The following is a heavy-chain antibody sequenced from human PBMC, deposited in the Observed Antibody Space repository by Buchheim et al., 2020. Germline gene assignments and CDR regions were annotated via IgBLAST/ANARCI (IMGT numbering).Heavy chain of an antibody. Sequence: QVQLQESGPGLVKPSETLSLTCTVSGGSISSYYWSWIRQPPGKGLEWIGYIYYSGSTNYNPSLKSRVTISVDPSKNQFSLKLSSVTAADTAVYYCARVGYCSGGSCYSDYYYGMDVWGQGTT. D-gene: IGHD2-15*01. J-gene: IGHJ6*02. CDR3: ARVGYCSGGSCYSDYYYGMDV. V-gene: IGHV4-59*01. CDR2: IYYSGST. CDR1: GGSISSYY.